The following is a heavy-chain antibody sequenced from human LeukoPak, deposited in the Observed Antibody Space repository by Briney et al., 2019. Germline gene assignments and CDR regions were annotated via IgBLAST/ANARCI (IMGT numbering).Heavy chain of an antibody. J-gene: IGHJ4*02. V-gene: IGHV3-66*02. CDR2: IYSGGGT. CDR1: GFTVSSSY. Sequence: GGSLRLSCAASGFTVSSSYMNWVRQAPGKGLEWVSLIYSGGGTYYADSVKGRFTISRDNSKSTLYLQMNSLRAEDTAVYYCAKDRYSGLNTIDYWGQGTLVTVSS. D-gene: IGHD6-13*01. CDR3: AKDRYSGLNTIDY.